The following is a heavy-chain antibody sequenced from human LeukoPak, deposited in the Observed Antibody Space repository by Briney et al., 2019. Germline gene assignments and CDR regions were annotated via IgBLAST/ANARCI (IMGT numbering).Heavy chain of an antibody. D-gene: IGHD3-10*01. CDR2: ISGSGGST. J-gene: IGHJ4*02. Sequence: PGGSLRLSCAASGFTFSSYAMSWVRQAPGKGLEWVSAISGSGGSTYYADSVKGRFTISRDNSKNTLYLQMNSLRAEDTTVYYCAKVPAAGPLLWFGEFPGPFDYWGQGTLVTVSS. CDR1: GFTFSSYA. CDR3: AKVPAAGPLLWFGEFPGPFDY. V-gene: IGHV3-23*01.